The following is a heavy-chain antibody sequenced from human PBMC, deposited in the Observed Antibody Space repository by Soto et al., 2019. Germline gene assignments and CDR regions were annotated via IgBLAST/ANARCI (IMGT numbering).Heavy chain of an antibody. CDR2: ISPFIGTT. J-gene: IGHJ6*02. CDR3: ARNLARVNYGDCVSSYCYVMDV. D-gene: IGHD4-17*01. CDR1: GYTFTRYG. Sequence: SSVKASCKASGYTFTRYGISWVRQAPGQGLEWMGWISPFIGTTNYAQKFQGRVTITADESTSTAYMELSSLRSEDTAVYYCARNLARVNYGDCVSSYCYVMDVWGQGSTVTGSS. V-gene: IGHV1-69*13.